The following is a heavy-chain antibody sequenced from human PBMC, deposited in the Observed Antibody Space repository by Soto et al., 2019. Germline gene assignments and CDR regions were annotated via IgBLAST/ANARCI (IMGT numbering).Heavy chain of an antibody. D-gene: IGHD3-10*01. Sequence: GASVKVSCKASGYTFTSYGISWVRQAPGQGLEWMGWISAYNGNTNYAQKLQGRVTMTTDTSTSTAHMELRSLRSDDTAVYYCARPLLGFSGGYYYYYMDVWGKGTTVTVSS. V-gene: IGHV1-18*01. CDR2: ISAYNGNT. CDR1: GYTFTSYG. CDR3: ARPLLGFSGGYYYYYMDV. J-gene: IGHJ6*03.